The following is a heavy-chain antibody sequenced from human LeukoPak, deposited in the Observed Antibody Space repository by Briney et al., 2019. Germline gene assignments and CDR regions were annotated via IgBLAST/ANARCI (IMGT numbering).Heavy chain of an antibody. CDR2: IYTSGST. V-gene: IGHV4-61*05. CDR3: ASAPYINTIFGVVYPYYFDY. CDR1: GGSISSSSYY. J-gene: IGHJ4*02. D-gene: IGHD3-3*01. Sequence: SETLSLTCTVSGGSISSSSYYWGWIRQPPGKGLEWIGRIYTSGSTNYNPSLKSRVTISVDTSKNQFSLKLSSVTAADTAVYYCASAPYINTIFGVVYPYYFDYWGQGTLVTVSS.